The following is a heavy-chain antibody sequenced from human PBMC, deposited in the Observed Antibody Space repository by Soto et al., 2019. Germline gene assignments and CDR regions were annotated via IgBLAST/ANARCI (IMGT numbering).Heavy chain of an antibody. CDR1: GGSISSYY. J-gene: IGHJ5*02. V-gene: IGHV4-59*01. CDR3: ARNYGSGSYGWFDP. CDR2: IYYSGST. Sequence: SETLSLTCTVSGGSISSYYWSWIRQPPGKGLEWIGYIYYSGSTNYNPSLKSRVTISVDTFKNQFSLKLSSVTAADTAVYYCARNYGSGSYGWFDPWGQGTLVTVSS. D-gene: IGHD3-10*01.